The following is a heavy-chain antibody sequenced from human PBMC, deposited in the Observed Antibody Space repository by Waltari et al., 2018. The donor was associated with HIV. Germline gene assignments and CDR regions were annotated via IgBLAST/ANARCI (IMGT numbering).Heavy chain of an antibody. J-gene: IGHJ4*02. CDR2: IDSSGST. D-gene: IGHD2-21*02. CDR3: ARHVVRHCGGDCRGYFDY. CDR1: GGSISSSSYY. V-gene: IGHV4-39*01. Sequence: QLQLQESGPGLVKPSETLSLTCTVSGGSISSSSYYWGWIRQPPGTGLEWIGSIDSSGSTYYNQSLKRRVTISVDTSKNQFSLKLSSVTAADTAVYYCARHVVRHCGGDCRGYFDYWGQGTLVTVSS.